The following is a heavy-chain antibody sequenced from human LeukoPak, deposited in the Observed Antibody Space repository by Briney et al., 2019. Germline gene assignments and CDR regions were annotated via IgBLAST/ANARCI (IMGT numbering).Heavy chain of an antibody. CDR3: ARDLGGVTDY. Sequence: NSGGSLRLSCAASGFTFSSYSMNWVRQAPGKGLEWVSSINSSSSYIYYVDSVKGRFTISRDNAKNTLYLQMNSLRAEDTAVYYCARDLGGVTDYWGQGTPVTVPS. CDR1: GFTFSSYS. J-gene: IGHJ4*02. CDR2: INSSSSYI. V-gene: IGHV3-21*01. D-gene: IGHD2-21*02.